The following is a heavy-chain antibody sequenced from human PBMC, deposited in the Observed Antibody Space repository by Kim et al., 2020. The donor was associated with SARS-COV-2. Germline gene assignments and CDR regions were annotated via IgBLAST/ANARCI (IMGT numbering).Heavy chain of an antibody. CDR2: IYYSGST. CDR3: ASSSPHYFDY. V-gene: IGHV4-39*01. Sequence: SETLSLTCTVSGGSISSSSYYWGWIRQPPGKGLEWIGSIYYSGSTYYNPSLKSRVTISVDTSKNQFSLKLSSVTAADTAVYYCASSSPHYFDYWGQGTLVTVSS. J-gene: IGHJ4*02. CDR1: GGSISSSSYY.